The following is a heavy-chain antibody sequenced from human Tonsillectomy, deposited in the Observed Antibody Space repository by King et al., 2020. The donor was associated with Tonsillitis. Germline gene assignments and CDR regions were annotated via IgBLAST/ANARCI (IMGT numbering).Heavy chain of an antibody. Sequence: VQLVESGGGLVQPGGSLKLSCAASGFGFSDSAIHWVRQASQASGKGLEWVGRIRSKANSYATAFAASVKGRFTISRDDSKNTAYLLMNSLKTEDTAVYYCTGSAQLAAFDSWGQGTLVTVSS. J-gene: IGHJ4*02. D-gene: IGHD6-6*01. CDR3: TGSAQLAAFDS. V-gene: IGHV3-73*02. CDR1: GFGFSDSA. CDR2: IRSKANSYAT.